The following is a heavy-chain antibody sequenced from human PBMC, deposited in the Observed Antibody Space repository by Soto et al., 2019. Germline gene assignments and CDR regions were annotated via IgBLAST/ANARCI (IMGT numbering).Heavy chain of an antibody. J-gene: IGHJ6*02. CDR2: ITDVGDPT. Sequence: ESLRVSCAASGFTCGTYASNLVRQAPGKGLEWVSTITDVGDPTYYADSVKGRFTISRDNSKNTLFLQMNSLRAEDTARYYCAKDRDIAYHLEGGFYYSGMDVWGQGTTVTVSS. V-gene: IGHV3-23*01. CDR3: AKDRDIAYHLEGGFYYSGMDV. D-gene: IGHD5-12*01. CDR1: GFTCGTYA.